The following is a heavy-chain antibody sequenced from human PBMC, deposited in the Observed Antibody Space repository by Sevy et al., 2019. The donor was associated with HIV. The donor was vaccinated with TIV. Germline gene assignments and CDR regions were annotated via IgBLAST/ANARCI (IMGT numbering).Heavy chain of an antibody. CDR1: GFRVSDTY. CDR2: IYRGDNL. J-gene: IGHJ4*02. D-gene: IGHD5-18*01. CDR3: ARGHGGYGHAYYFDF. Sequence: GGSLRLSCAASGFRVSDTYMNWVRQAPGKGPEWVSVIYRGDNLYYADSVEGRFTISRDTSKNTVSLQMSSLRVEDTAVYYCARGHGGYGHAYYFDFWGQGALVTVSS. V-gene: IGHV3-53*01.